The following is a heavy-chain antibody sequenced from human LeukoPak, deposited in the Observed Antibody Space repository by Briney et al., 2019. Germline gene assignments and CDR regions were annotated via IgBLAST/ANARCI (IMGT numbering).Heavy chain of an antibody. CDR3: ARDELGDSSGTDY. V-gene: IGHV3-33*01. Sequence: GGSLRLSCAASGFTFSSDGMHWVRQAPGKGLEWVAVIWYDGSNKYYADSVKGRFTISRDNSKNTLYLQMNSLRAEDTAVYYCARDELGDSSGTDYWGQGTLVTVSS. CDR1: GFTFSSDG. J-gene: IGHJ4*02. D-gene: IGHD3-22*01. CDR2: IWYDGSNK.